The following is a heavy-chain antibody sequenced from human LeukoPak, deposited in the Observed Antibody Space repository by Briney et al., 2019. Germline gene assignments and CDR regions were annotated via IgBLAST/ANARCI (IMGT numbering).Heavy chain of an antibody. CDR3: ARAPGYSGYDPFDY. Sequence: GGSLRLSCAASGFTFSSNYMSWVRQAPGKGLEWVSVICSGGDTYYADSVKGRFTISRDNSKNTLYLQMNTLRAEDTAVYYCARAPGYSGYDPFDYWGQGTLVTVSS. CDR2: ICSGGDT. D-gene: IGHD5-12*01. J-gene: IGHJ4*02. CDR1: GFTFSSNY. V-gene: IGHV3-53*01.